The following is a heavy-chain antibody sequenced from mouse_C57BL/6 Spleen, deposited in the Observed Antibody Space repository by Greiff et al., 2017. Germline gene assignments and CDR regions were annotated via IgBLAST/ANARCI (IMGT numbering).Heavy chain of an antibody. Sequence: QVQLQQSGPELVKPGASVKISCKASGYAFSSSWMNWVKQRPGKGLEWIGRIYPGDGDTNYNGKFKGKATLTADKSSSTAYMQLSSLTSEDSAVYFCARGGGNYYFDYWGQGTTLTGSS. V-gene: IGHV1-82*01. J-gene: IGHJ2*01. D-gene: IGHD2-1*01. CDR3: ARGGGNYYFDY. CDR1: GYAFSSSW. CDR2: IYPGDGDT.